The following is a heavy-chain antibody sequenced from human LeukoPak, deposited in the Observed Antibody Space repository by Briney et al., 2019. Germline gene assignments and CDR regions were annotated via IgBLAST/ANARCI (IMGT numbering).Heavy chain of an antibody. Sequence: GGSLSLSCAASGIAVSSYYMSWVRQAPGQGLDWVSILYSGGSAFYSDSVKGRFSISRDNSRNTLFLQLNSLRVEDTAVYYCARHTFTLSRPLDSWGQGTLVTVSS. CDR1: GIAVSSYY. D-gene: IGHD3-22*01. CDR2: LYSGGSA. CDR3: ARHTFTLSRPLDS. J-gene: IGHJ4*02. V-gene: IGHV3-66*04.